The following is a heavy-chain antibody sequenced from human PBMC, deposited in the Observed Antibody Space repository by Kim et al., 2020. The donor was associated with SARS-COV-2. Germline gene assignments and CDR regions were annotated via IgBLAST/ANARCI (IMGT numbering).Heavy chain of an antibody. J-gene: IGHJ1*01. D-gene: IGHD4-4*01. CDR3: ARPTAF. V-gene: IGHV3-21*01. Sequence: GGSLRLSCAASGFTFSACSMRWVRQAPGKGLEWVSSISTSSSNFYQADLEKGRSTTSRDTDKNLFLQQMNMLSADATVEYYCARPTAFWGE. CDR2: ISTSSSNF. CDR1: GFTFSACS.